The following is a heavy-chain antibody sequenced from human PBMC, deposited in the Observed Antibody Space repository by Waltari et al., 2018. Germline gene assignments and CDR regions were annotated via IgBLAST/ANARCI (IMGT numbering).Heavy chain of an antibody. CDR1: GGSFSGYY. CDR2: INHNASP. J-gene: IGHJ6*03. Sequence: QVQLLQWGAGLLKPSETLSLTCAVYGGSFSGYYWSWLRQLPGKGLVGLGEINHNASPDYNPSLKSRATISIETSKNQFALKLDSVTAADTGVYYCARGWLQVAPPYYYYMDVWDRGTAVTVSS. CDR3: ARGWLQVAPPYYYYMDV. V-gene: IGHV4-34*01. D-gene: IGHD6-19*01.